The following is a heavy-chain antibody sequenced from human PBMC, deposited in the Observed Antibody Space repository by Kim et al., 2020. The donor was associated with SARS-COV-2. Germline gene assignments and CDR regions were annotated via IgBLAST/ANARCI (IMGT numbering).Heavy chain of an antibody. J-gene: IGHJ3*02. CDR2: ISSSGSTI. V-gene: IGHV3-11*01. Sequence: GGSLRLSCAASGFTFSDYYMSWIRQAPRKGLEWVSYISSSGSTIYYADSVKGRFTISRDNAKNSLYLQMNSLRAEDTAVYYCARAGEITFGGVIVIQAFDIWGQGTMVTVSS. CDR3: ARAGEITFGGVIVIQAFDI. D-gene: IGHD3-16*02. CDR1: GFTFSDYY.